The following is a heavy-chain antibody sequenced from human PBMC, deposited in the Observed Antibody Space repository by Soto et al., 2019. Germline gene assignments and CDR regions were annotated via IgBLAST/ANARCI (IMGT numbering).Heavy chain of an antibody. Sequence: VQLVESGGGLVQPGGSLRLSCAASGFTFSSYAMHWVRQAPGKGLEWVAVISYDGSNKYYADSVKGRFTISRDNSKNTLYLQMNSLRAEDTAVYYCARAPPTLYSSSWYLYWGQGTLVTVSS. J-gene: IGHJ4*02. V-gene: IGHV3-30-3*01. CDR3: ARAPPTLYSSSWYLY. CDR1: GFTFSSYA. CDR2: ISYDGSNK. D-gene: IGHD6-13*01.